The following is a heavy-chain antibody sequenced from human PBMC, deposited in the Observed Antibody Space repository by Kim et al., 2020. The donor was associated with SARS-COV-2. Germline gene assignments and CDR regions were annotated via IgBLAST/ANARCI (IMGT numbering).Heavy chain of an antibody. CDR2: IYYSGST. D-gene: IGHD5-18*01. J-gene: IGHJ4*02. CDR1: GGSISSSSYY. CDR3: ASNLDTAMARDY. V-gene: IGHV4-39*07. Sequence: SETLSLTCTVSGGSISSSSYYWGWIRQPPGKGLEWIGSIYYSGSTYYNPSLKSRVTISVDTSKNQFSLKLSSVTAADTAFYYCASNLDTAMARDYWGQGTLVTVSS.